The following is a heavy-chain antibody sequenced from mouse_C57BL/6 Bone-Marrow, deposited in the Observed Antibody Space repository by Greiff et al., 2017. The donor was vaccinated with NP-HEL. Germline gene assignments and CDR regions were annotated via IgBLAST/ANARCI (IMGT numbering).Heavy chain of an antibody. Sequence: VQLQQSGAELARPGASVKLSCKASGYTFTSYGISWVKQRTGQGLEWIGEIYPRSGNTYYNEKFKGKATLTADKSSSTAYMELRSLTSEDSAVYFCAPYYGSSYVGFAYWGQGTLVTVSA. J-gene: IGHJ3*01. CDR3: APYYGSSYVGFAY. D-gene: IGHD1-1*01. V-gene: IGHV1-81*01. CDR2: IYPRSGNT. CDR1: GYTFTSYG.